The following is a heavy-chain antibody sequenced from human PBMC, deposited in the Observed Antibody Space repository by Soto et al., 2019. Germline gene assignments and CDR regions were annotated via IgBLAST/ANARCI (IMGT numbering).Heavy chain of an antibody. J-gene: IGHJ4*02. CDR3: SRRGGQGYFDY. D-gene: IGHD3-10*01. CDR1: GYTFTSYA. Sequence: QVQLVQSGAEEKKPGASVKVSCKASGYTFTSYAMHWVRQAPGQRLEWMGWINAGNGNTKYSQKFQGRVTITRDTSASTADMDLSSQSCEDTAVYYCSRRGGQGYFDYRGQGTLVTVSS. CDR2: INAGNGNT. V-gene: IGHV1-3*05.